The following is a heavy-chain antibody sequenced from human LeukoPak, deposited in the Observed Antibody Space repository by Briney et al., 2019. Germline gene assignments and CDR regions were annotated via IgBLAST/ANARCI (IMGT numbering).Heavy chain of an antibody. V-gene: IGHV4-59*02. CDR3: ARDSSLEHKLDY. D-gene: IGHD1/OR15-1a*01. CDR1: GGSVSDYY. CDR2: IYHTGST. Sequence: SETLSLTCTISGGSVSDYYWSWIRQSPGKGLEWIGYIYHTGSTSYSPSLKSRVTISADTSQNQFSLKLSSVTAADTAVYYCARDSSLEHKLDYWGQGTLVTVSS. J-gene: IGHJ4*02.